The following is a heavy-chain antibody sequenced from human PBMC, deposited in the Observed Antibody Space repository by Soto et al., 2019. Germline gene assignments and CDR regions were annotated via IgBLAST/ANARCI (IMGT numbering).Heavy chain of an antibody. Sequence: SATLSVMCDVYGGPVSCYYWSWIRQPPGKGLEWIGEINHSGSANYNPSLKSRVTISVDTSKNQFSLKLSSVTAADTAVYYCARGHYYDSSPPYAFDIWCQGTMVTVSS. J-gene: IGHJ3*02. CDR1: GGPVSCYY. CDR3: ARGHYYDSSPPYAFDI. V-gene: IGHV4-34*01. D-gene: IGHD3-22*01. CDR2: INHSGSA.